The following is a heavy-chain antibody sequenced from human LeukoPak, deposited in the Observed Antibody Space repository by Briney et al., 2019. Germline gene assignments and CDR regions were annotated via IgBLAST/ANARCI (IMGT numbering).Heavy chain of an antibody. CDR2: ISSSSSYI. J-gene: IGHJ5*02. CDR3: AKEADGVPPGKPLNWFDP. Sequence: PGGSLRLSCAASGFTFSSYSMNWVRQAPGKGLEWVSSISSSSSYIYYADSVKGRFTISRDNAKNSLYLQMSGLRAEDTAVYYCAKEADGVPPGKPLNWFDPRGQGTLVTVSS. D-gene: IGHD2-2*02. CDR1: GFTFSSYS. V-gene: IGHV3-21*04.